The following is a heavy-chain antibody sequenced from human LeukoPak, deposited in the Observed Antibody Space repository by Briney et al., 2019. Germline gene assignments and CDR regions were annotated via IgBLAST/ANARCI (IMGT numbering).Heavy chain of an antibody. CDR2: ISGSGGST. CDR1: GFTFSSYA. V-gene: IGHV3-23*01. D-gene: IGHD7-27*01. Sequence: GGSLRLSCAASGFTFSSYAMRWVRQAPGKGLEWVSAISGSGGSTYYADSVKGRFTISRDNSKNTLYLRMNSLKAEDTALYYCATLGAGGGYYFDYWGQGTLVTVSS. CDR3: ATLGAGGGYYFDY. J-gene: IGHJ4*02.